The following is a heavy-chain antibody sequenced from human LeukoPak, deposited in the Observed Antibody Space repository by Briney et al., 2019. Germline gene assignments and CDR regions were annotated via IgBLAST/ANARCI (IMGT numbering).Heavy chain of an antibody. Sequence: GGSLRLSCAASGFTFTNYSVHWVRQAPGKGLEWVALISDDGSNKYYADSVKGRFTISRDNSKNTLYLQMSSLRGEDTAVYYCARTYGSSADAFDTWGHGTMVTVSS. CDR1: GFTFTNYS. J-gene: IGHJ3*02. CDR2: ISDDGSNK. D-gene: IGHD6-6*01. V-gene: IGHV3-30*04. CDR3: ARTYGSSADAFDT.